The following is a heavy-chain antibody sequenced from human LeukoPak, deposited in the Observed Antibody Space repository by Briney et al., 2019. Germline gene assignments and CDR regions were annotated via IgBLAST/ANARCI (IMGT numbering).Heavy chain of an antibody. Sequence: GGSLRLSCAASGFTVSSTYMSWVRQAPGKGLEWVAVISYDGSNKYYADSVKGRFTISRDNSKNTLYLQVNSLRAEDTAVYYCARDYSNYVNYYYGMDVWGQGTTVTVSS. V-gene: IGHV3-30-3*01. CDR2: ISYDGSNK. D-gene: IGHD4-11*01. CDR1: GFTVSSTY. CDR3: ARDYSNYVNYYYGMDV. J-gene: IGHJ6*02.